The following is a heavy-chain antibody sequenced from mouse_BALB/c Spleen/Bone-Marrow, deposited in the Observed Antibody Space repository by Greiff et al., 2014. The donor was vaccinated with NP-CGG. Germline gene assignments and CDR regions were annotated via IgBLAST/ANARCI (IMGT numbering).Heavy chain of an antibody. V-gene: IGHV14-3*02. CDR2: IDPANGNT. Sequence: EVQLQQSGAELVKPGASVKLSCTASGFNIKDTYMHWVKQRPEQGLEWIRRIDPANGNTKYDPKFQGKATITADTSSNTAYLQLSSLTSEDTAVYYCAIYYYGSSGFAYWGQGTLVTVSA. D-gene: IGHD1-1*01. J-gene: IGHJ3*01. CDR1: GFNIKDTY. CDR3: AIYYYGSSGFAY.